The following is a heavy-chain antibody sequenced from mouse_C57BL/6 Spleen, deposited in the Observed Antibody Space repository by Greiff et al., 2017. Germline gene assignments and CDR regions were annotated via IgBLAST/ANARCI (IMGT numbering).Heavy chain of an antibody. J-gene: IGHJ1*03. CDR3: ARSGSSYGYWYFDV. D-gene: IGHD1-1*01. V-gene: IGHV1-42*01. CDR1: GYSFTGYY. Sequence: VHVKQSGPELVKPGASVKISCKASGYSFTGYYMNWVKQSPEKSLEWIGEINPSTGGTTYNQKFKAKATLTVDKSSSTAYMQLKSLTSEDSAVYYGARSGSSYGYWYFDVWGTGTTVTVSS. CDR2: INPSTGGT.